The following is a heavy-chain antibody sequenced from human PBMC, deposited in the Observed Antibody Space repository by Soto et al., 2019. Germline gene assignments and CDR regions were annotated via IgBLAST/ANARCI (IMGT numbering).Heavy chain of an antibody. J-gene: IGHJ4*02. CDR3: ARGDTLTGYYSVWLDY. Sequence: ASVKVSCKASGYTFTGYYMHWVRQAPGQGLEWMGWINPNSGGTNYTQKFQGWVTMTRDTSISTAYMELSRLRSDDTAVYYCARGDTLTGYYSVWLDYWGQGTLVTVSS. CDR1: GYTFTGYY. CDR2: INPNSGGT. V-gene: IGHV1-2*04. D-gene: IGHD3-9*01.